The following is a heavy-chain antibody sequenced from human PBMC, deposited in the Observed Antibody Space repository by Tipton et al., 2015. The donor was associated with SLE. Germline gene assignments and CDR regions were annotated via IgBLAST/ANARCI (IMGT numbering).Heavy chain of an antibody. Sequence: TLSLTCAVSGGSISSTSYYWGWICQPPGKGLEWIGSIYYSGSTYYNPSLKSRVTISVDTSKNQFSLKLSSVTAADTAVYYCARTKWELAIDWGQGTPVTVSS. D-gene: IGHD1-26*01. CDR2: IYYSGST. V-gene: IGHV4-39*07. CDR3: ARTKWELAID. J-gene: IGHJ4*02. CDR1: GGSISSTSYY.